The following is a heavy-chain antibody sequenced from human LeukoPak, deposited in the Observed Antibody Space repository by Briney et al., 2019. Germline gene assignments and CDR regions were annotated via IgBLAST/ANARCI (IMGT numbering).Heavy chain of an antibody. Sequence: SENLSLTCAVYDGSFSGYYWSWIRQPPGKGLEWIGYIYYSGSTKYNPSLKSRVTISVDTSKNQFSLRLSSVTAADTAVYYCARAFDSSGYLVPLDYWGQGTLVTVSS. CDR1: DGSFSGYY. CDR2: IYYSGST. J-gene: IGHJ4*02. V-gene: IGHV4-59*01. CDR3: ARAFDSSGYLVPLDY. D-gene: IGHD3-22*01.